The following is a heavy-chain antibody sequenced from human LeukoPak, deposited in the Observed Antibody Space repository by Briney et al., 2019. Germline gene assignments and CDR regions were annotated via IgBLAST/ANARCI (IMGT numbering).Heavy chain of an antibody. CDR1: GYTFTSYA. V-gene: IGHV7-4-1*02. D-gene: IGHD3-10*01. Sequence: ASVKVSCKASGYTFTSYAMNWVRQAPGQGLEWMGWINTNTGNPTYAQGFTGRFVFSLDTSVSTAYLQISSLKAEDTAVYYCAGPNIMTTRGAPYDAFDIWGQGTMVTVSS. CDR3: AGPNIMTTRGAPYDAFDI. CDR2: INTNTGNP. J-gene: IGHJ3*02.